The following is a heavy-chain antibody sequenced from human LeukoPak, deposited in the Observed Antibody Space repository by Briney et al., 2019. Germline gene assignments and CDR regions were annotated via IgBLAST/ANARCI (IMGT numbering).Heavy chain of an antibody. Sequence: ASVKVSCKASGYTFTSYGISWVRQAPGQGLEWMGWISAYNGNTNYAQKLQGRVTMTTDTSTSTAYMELRSLRSDDTAVYYCARGNAMVRGVYYYGMDVWGQGTTVTVSS. D-gene: IGHD3-10*01. J-gene: IGHJ6*02. CDR3: ARGNAMVRGVYYYGMDV. CDR2: ISAYNGNT. CDR1: GYTFTSYG. V-gene: IGHV1-18*01.